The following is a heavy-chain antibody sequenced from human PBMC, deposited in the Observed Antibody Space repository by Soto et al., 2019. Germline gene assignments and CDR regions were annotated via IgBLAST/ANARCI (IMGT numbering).Heavy chain of an antibody. Sequence: PSETLSLTCTVSGGSISSYYWSWIRQPPGKGLGWIGYIYYSGSTNYNPSLKSRVTISVDTSKNQFSLKLSSVTAADTAVYYCARAPNRRVAIWDYWGQGTLVTVSS. V-gene: IGHV4-59*01. D-gene: IGHD2-8*01. J-gene: IGHJ4*02. CDR2: IYYSGST. CDR3: ARAPNRRVAIWDY. CDR1: GGSISSYY.